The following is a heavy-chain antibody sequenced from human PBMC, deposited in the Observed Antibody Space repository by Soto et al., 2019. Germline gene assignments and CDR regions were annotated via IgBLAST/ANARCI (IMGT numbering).Heavy chain of an antibody. D-gene: IGHD3-10*01. V-gene: IGHV1-46*01. Sequence: ASVKVSCKAIGYSFTSHYMHWVRQAPGQGLEWMGRINPGRVVTGYAQKFQGRVTMTTDTSTSTAYMELKSLRSEDTAVYYCARGVGSGSYYNQYNWFDPWGQGTLVTVSS. J-gene: IGHJ5*02. CDR3: ARGVGSGSYYNQYNWFDP. CDR2: INPGRVVT. CDR1: GYSFTSHY.